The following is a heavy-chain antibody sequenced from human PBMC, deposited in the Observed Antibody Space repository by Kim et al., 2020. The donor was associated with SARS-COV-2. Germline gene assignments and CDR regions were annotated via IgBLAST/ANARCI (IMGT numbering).Heavy chain of an antibody. Sequence: GGSLRLSCAASGFTFDDYGMSWVRQAPGKGLEWVSGINWNGGSTGYADSVKGRFTISRDNAKNSLYLQMNSLRAEDTALYYCATVSVYCGGDCYRAADYWGQGTLGTVYS. CDR1: GFTFDDYG. J-gene: IGHJ4*02. D-gene: IGHD2-21*01. CDR2: INWNGGST. CDR3: ATVSVYCGGDCYRAADY. V-gene: IGHV3-20*04.